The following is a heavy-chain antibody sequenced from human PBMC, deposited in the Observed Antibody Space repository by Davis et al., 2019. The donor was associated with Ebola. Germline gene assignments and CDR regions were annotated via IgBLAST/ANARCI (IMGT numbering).Heavy chain of an antibody. CDR2: ISSSSSYI. CDR1: GFTFSSYG. J-gene: IGHJ6*02. Sequence: GESLKISCAASGFTFSSYGMNWVRQAPGKGLEWVSSISSSSSYIYYADSVKGRFTISRDNAKNSLYLQMNSLRAKDTAVYYCARDRPGVDTAMGTPIYYYYYGMDVWGQGTTVTVSS. D-gene: IGHD5-18*01. V-gene: IGHV3-21*01. CDR3: ARDRPGVDTAMGTPIYYYYYGMDV.